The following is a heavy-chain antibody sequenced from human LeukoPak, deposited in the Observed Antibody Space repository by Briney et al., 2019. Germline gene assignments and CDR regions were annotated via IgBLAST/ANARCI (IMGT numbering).Heavy chain of an antibody. CDR1: GGSISSYY. CDR2: IYTSGST. J-gene: IGHJ4*02. D-gene: IGHD3-16*02. CDR3: ALLYDYVWGSYLDY. V-gene: IGHV4-4*07. Sequence: SETLSLTCTVSGGSISSYYWSWIRQPAAKGLEWIGRIYTSGSTNYNPSLKSRVTMSVDTSKNQFSLKLSSVTAADTAVYYCALLYDYVWGSYLDYWGQGTLVTVSS.